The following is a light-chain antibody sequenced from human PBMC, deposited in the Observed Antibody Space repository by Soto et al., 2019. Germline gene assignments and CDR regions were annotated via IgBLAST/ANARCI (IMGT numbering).Light chain of an antibody. CDR1: QSVSSSF. Sequence: EIVLTQSPGTLSWSPGERATLSCRASQSVSSSFLAWYQQKPGQAPRLLIYGASSRATGIPDRFSGSGSGTDFTLTISRLEPEDFAVYYCQQYDSSPLTFGEGTKVEIK. V-gene: IGKV3-20*01. J-gene: IGKJ4*02. CDR2: GAS. CDR3: QQYDSSPLT.